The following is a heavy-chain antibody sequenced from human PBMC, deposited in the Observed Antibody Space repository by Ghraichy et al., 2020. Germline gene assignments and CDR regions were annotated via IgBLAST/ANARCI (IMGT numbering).Heavy chain of an antibody. V-gene: IGHV4-34*01. Sequence: SETLSLTCAVYGGSFSGYYWSWIRQPPGKGLEWIGEINHSGSTNYNPSLKSRVTISVDTSKNQFSLKLSSVTAADTAVYYCARGRSMRGYFQHWGQGTLVTVSS. J-gene: IGHJ1*01. CDR2: INHSGST. D-gene: IGHD6-6*01. CDR1: GGSFSGYY. CDR3: ARGRSMRGYFQH.